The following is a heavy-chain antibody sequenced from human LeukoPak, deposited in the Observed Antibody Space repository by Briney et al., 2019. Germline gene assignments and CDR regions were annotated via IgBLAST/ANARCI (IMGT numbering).Heavy chain of an antibody. Sequence: SETLSLTCAVYGGSFSGYYWSWIRQPPGKGLEWIGEINHSGSTNYNPSLKSRVTISVDTSKNQFSLQLNSVTPEDTAVYYCVRLVGGDIDYWGQGTLVTVSS. D-gene: IGHD5-12*01. CDR3: VRLVGGDIDY. J-gene: IGHJ4*02. CDR2: INHSGST. CDR1: GGSFSGYY. V-gene: IGHV4-34*01.